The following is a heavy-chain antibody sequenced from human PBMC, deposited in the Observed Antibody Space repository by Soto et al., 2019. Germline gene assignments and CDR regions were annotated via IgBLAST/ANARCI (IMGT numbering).Heavy chain of an antibody. CDR2: ITGSGDAT. D-gene: IGHD1-20*01. CDR1: GFTFSSYA. J-gene: IGHJ4*02. CDR3: AKAISGYNAPLDH. V-gene: IGHV3-23*01. Sequence: EVQLLESGGGLVQPGGSLRLSCAASGFTFSSYAMNWVRQAPGKGLEWVSVITGSGDATYYADSVKGRFTISRDDSKNTMYVQMNSLRAEDTAVYYCAKAISGYNAPLDHGGQGPRVTVSS.